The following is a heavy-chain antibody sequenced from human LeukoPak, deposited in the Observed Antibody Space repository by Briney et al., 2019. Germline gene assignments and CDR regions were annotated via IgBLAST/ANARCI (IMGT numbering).Heavy chain of an antibody. J-gene: IGHJ4*02. V-gene: IGHV4-34*01. CDR2: INHSGST. CDR3: ASRVLRYFDWLFSRYYFDY. Sequence: PSETLSLTCAVYGGSFSGYYWSWIRQPPGKGLEWIGEINHSGSTNYNPSLKSRVTISVDTSKNQFSLKLSSVTAADTAVYYCASRVLRYFDWLFSRYYFDYWGQGTLVTVSS. D-gene: IGHD3-9*01. CDR1: GGSFSGYY.